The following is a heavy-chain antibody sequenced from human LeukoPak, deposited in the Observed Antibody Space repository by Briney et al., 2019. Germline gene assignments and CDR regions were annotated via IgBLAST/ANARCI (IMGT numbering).Heavy chain of an antibody. CDR2: IIPIFGTA. Sequence: SVKVSCKASGYTFTSYYMHWVRQAPGQGLEWMGGIIPIFGTANYAQKFQGRVTITADESTSTAYMELSSLRSEDTAVYYCARGNLWTDYYYYYGMDVWGQGTTVTVSS. CDR1: GYTFTSYY. D-gene: IGHD1-14*01. J-gene: IGHJ6*02. V-gene: IGHV1-69*13. CDR3: ARGNLWTDYYYYYGMDV.